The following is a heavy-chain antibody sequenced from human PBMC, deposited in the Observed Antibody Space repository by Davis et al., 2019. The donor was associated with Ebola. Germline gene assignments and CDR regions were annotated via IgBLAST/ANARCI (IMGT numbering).Heavy chain of an antibody. CDR1: GFTFSDYW. V-gene: IGHV3-74*01. D-gene: IGHD4-23*01. J-gene: IGHJ2*01. CDR3: ARGSTLAGYWYFDL. CDR2: VKSDGSST. Sequence: HTGGSLRLSCAASGFTFSDYWVHWVRQAPGKGLVWVSHVKSDGSSTNYADSVKGRFTVSRGNAKNTLYLQVNSLRAEDTAIYYCARGSTLAGYWYFDLWGRGNLVTVSS.